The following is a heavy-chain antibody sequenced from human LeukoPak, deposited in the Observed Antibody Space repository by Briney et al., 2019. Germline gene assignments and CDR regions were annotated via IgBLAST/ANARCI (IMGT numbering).Heavy chain of an antibody. CDR2: IGGSGGNT. D-gene: IGHD4-17*01. Sequence: GGSLRLSCAASGFSFSSFAMNWVRQAPGKGLEWVSTIGGSGGNTYYADSVKGRFTISRDDPKNTLYLQMNSLRSEETAVYYCARTRYGDYWGQGTLVTVSS. V-gene: IGHV3-23*01. CDR3: ARTRYGDY. J-gene: IGHJ4*02. CDR1: GFSFSSFA.